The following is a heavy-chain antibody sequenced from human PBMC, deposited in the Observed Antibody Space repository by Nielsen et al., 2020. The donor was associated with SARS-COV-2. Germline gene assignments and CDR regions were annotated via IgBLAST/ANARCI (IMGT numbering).Heavy chain of an antibody. Sequence: ASVKVSCKASGYTFTSYYMHWVRQAPGQGLEWMGIINPSGGSTSYAQKFQGRVTMTRDTSTSTVYMELSSLRSEDTAMYYCARGYGSGSSGYYYYGMDVWGQGTTVTVSS. CDR2: INPSGGST. V-gene: IGHV1-46*01. J-gene: IGHJ6*02. CDR3: ARGYGSGSSGYYYYGMDV. D-gene: IGHD3-10*01. CDR1: GYTFTSYY.